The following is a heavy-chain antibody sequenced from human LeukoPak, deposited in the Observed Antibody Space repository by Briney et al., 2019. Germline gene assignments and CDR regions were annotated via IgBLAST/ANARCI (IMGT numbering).Heavy chain of an antibody. CDR3: ARAAVAGTVRGPYNWFDP. CDR2: IYYSGST. Sequence: SETLSLTCTVSGGSISSYYWSWIRQPPRKGLEWIGYIYYSGSTNYNPSLKSRVTISVDTSKNQFSLKLSSVTAADTAVYYCARAAVAGTVRGPYNWFDPWGQGTLVTVSS. V-gene: IGHV4-59*01. CDR1: GGSISSYY. D-gene: IGHD6-19*01. J-gene: IGHJ5*02.